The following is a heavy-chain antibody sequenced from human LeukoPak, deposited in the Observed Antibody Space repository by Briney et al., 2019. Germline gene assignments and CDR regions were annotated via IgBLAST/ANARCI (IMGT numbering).Heavy chain of an antibody. Sequence: SETLSLTCTVSGGSITSAVYYWGWIRQPPGKGLEWIGSTSYSGSTYYNPSLRGRVTISIDTPKNQFSLNLSSVTAADTAVYYCASLSGDLRRLQYFFYYYMDVWGKGTTVTVSS. CDR3: ASLSGDLRRLQYFFYYYMDV. CDR2: TSYSGST. J-gene: IGHJ6*03. D-gene: IGHD7-27*01. CDR1: GGSITSAVYY. V-gene: IGHV4-39*07.